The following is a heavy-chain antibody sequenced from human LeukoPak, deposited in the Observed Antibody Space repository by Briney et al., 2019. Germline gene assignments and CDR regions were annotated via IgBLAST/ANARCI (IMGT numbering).Heavy chain of an antibody. Sequence: SETLSLTCTVSGGSMSSYYWSWIRQPPGKGLEWIGEINHSGSTNYNPSLKSRVTMSVNTSKNHFSLKLSSVTAADTAVYYCARELGYCSGDSCSFYYYIDVWGKGTTVTISS. D-gene: IGHD2-15*01. CDR2: INHSGST. J-gene: IGHJ6*03. CDR3: ARELGYCSGDSCSFYYYIDV. CDR1: GGSMSSYY. V-gene: IGHV4-34*01.